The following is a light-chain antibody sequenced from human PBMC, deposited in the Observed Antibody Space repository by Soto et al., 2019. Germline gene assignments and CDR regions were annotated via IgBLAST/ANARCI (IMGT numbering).Light chain of an antibody. CDR2: KAS. Sequence: DIQMTQSPSTLSASVGDRVTITGRASQSISSWLAWYQQKPGKAPKLLIYKASSLESGVPSRFSGSGSGTEFTLTISSLQPDDFATYYCQQYNSYPTFGQGTKVDIK. J-gene: IGKJ1*01. V-gene: IGKV1-5*03. CDR3: QQYNSYPT. CDR1: QSISSW.